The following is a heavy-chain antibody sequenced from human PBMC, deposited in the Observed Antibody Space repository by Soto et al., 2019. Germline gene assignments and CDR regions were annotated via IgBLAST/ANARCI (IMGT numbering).Heavy chain of an antibody. CDR2: ISGNGGT. J-gene: IGHJ4*02. V-gene: IGHV3-23*01. CDR1: GFTFRTYA. CDR3: AKDAPGSGWLSDY. Sequence: GGSLRLSCAASGFTFRTYAMSWVRQAPGKGLGWVSTISGNGGTSYADFVRGRFTISRDNSKNTLYLQMNSLRAEDTAIYYCAKDAPGSGWLSDYWGQGTRVTVSS. D-gene: IGHD3-22*01.